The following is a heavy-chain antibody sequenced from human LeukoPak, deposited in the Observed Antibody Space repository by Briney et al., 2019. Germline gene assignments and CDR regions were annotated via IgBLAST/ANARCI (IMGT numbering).Heavy chain of an antibody. V-gene: IGHV4-31*03. D-gene: IGHD3-10*01. Sequence: SETLSLTCTVSGGSISSGGYYWSWIRQHPGKGLEWIGYIYYSGSTYYNPPLKSRVTISVDTSKNQFSLKLSSVTAADTAVYYCARETFGEYPHYFDYWGQGTLVTVSS. CDR1: GGSISSGGYY. CDR3: ARETFGEYPHYFDY. CDR2: IYYSGST. J-gene: IGHJ4*02.